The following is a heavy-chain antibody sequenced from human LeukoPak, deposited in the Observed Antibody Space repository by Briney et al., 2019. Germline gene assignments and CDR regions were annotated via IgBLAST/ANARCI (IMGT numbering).Heavy chain of an antibody. CDR2: IRQDGSQK. Sequence: GGSLRLSCAASGFTFSDYYMSWVRQAPGKGLEGVANIRQDGSQKFYLDSVKGRFTISRDNAKNSLYLEMNSLRADDTAVYYCVRDRRDTVLSPADYWGQGTLVTVSS. D-gene: IGHD4-23*01. V-gene: IGHV3-7*05. CDR1: GFTFSDYY. CDR3: VRDRRDTVLSPADY. J-gene: IGHJ4*02.